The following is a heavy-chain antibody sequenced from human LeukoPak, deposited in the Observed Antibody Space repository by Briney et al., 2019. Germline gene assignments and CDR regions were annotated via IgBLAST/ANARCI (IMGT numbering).Heavy chain of an antibody. D-gene: IGHD1-26*01. CDR2: TSDRGDYT. Sequence: GGSLRLSYAASGFTFTSYSMSWVRQAPGKGLEWVSGTSDRGDYTYYADSVKGRFTISRDNSKNTLYPQMNSLRAEDTALYFCAKKAQYNGNYPLDYWGQGTLVTVSS. V-gene: IGHV3-23*01. CDR3: AKKAQYNGNYPLDY. CDR1: GFTFTSYS. J-gene: IGHJ4*02.